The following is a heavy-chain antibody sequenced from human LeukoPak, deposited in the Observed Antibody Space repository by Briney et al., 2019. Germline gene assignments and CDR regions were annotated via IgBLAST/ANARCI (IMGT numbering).Heavy chain of an antibody. V-gene: IGHV3-21*01. D-gene: IGHD1-26*01. J-gene: IGHJ3*02. CDR1: GFTFSSYS. Sequence: GGSLRLSCAASGFTFSSYSMNWVRQAPGKGLEWVSSISSSRSYIYYADSVEGRFTISRDNAKNSLYLLMNSLRAEDTAVYYCARVKWELPRRMGYAFDIWGQGTMVTVSS. CDR2: ISSSRSYI. CDR3: ARVKWELPRRMGYAFDI.